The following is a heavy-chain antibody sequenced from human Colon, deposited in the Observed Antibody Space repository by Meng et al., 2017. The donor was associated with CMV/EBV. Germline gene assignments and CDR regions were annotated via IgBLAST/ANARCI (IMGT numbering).Heavy chain of an antibody. CDR1: GYTFCHYG. J-gene: IGHJ6*02. CDR2: ITTYNGNT. CDR3: ARVYNYNNLFFYAMDV. D-gene: IGHD1-20*01. Sequence: ASVKVSCKTSGYTFCHYGIAWVRQAPGQGLEWVGWITTYNGNTNYEQKFQGRVTMTTDTSTSTVYMELRNLRSDDSAVYYCARVYNYNNLFFYAMDVWGQGTTVTVSS. V-gene: IGHV1-18*01.